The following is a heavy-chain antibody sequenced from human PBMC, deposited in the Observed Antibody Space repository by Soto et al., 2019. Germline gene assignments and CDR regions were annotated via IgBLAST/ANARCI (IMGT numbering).Heavy chain of an antibody. CDR2: ISAYNGNT. CDR3: AREILWVGFEGSSWFDP. CDR1: GYTFTSYG. D-gene: IGHD1-26*01. Sequence: ASVKVSCKASGYTFTSYGISWVRQAPGQGLEWMGWISAYNGNTNYAQKFQGRVTMTTDTSTSTAYMELRSLRSDDTAVYYCAREILWVGFEGSSWFDPWGQGTLVTVSS. V-gene: IGHV1-18*01. J-gene: IGHJ5*02.